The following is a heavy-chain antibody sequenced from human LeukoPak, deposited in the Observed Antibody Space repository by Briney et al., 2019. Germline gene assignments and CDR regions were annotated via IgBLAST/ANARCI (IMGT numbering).Heavy chain of an antibody. CDR1: GDSISNGNY. D-gene: IGHD5-24*01. Sequence: NPSETLSLTCTVSGDSISNGNYWTWVRQHPREGLEWIGYISYSGTTYYNPSLKSRVIISVDMSKNQFSLKLSSVTAADTAVYYCARAKLPHVFDFCGQGTMFTVSS. J-gene: IGHJ3*01. V-gene: IGHV4-31*03. CDR3: ARAKLPHVFDF. CDR2: ISYSGTT.